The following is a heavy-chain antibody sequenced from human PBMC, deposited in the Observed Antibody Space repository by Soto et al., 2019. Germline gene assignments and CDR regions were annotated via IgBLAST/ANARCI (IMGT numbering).Heavy chain of an antibody. V-gene: IGHV5-51*01. CDR2: IYPDDSDT. Sequence: LKISCQASGYSFSNFWIAWVRQMPGEGLEWLGIIYPDDSDTRYSPSFLGQVTISADKSIKTTYLQWSSLKASDTAIYFCASSVLVSSTMNYFDLWGQGTLVTVSS. CDR3: ASSVLVSSTMNYFDL. J-gene: IGHJ4*02. CDR1: GYSFSNFW. D-gene: IGHD2-8*02.